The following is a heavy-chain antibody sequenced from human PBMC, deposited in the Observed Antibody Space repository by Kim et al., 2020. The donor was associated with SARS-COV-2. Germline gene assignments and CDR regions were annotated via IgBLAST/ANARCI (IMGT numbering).Heavy chain of an antibody. D-gene: IGHD2-21*01. CDR2: ISYDGSNK. CDR1: GFTFSSYG. Sequence: GGSLRLSCAASGFTFSSYGMHWVRQAPGKGLEWVAVISYDGSNKYYADSVKGRFTISRDNSKNTLYLQMNSLRAEDTAVYYCAKEREGGDALRLDYWGQGTLVTVSS. CDR3: AKEREGGDALRLDY. V-gene: IGHV3-30*18. J-gene: IGHJ4*02.